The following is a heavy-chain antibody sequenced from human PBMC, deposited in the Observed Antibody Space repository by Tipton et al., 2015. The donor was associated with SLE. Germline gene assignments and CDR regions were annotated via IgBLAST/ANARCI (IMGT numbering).Heavy chain of an antibody. V-gene: IGHV3-48*01. J-gene: IGHJ4*02. Sequence: SLRLSCAASGFTFSSYSMNWVRQAPGKGLEWVSYISSSSSTIYYADSVKGRFTISRDNAKNSLYLQMNSLRAEDTAVYYCARGGGYYYGTLYYFDYWGQGTLVTVSS. CDR3: ARGGGYYYGTLYYFDY. CDR1: GFTFSSYS. D-gene: IGHD3-22*01. CDR2: ISSSSSTI.